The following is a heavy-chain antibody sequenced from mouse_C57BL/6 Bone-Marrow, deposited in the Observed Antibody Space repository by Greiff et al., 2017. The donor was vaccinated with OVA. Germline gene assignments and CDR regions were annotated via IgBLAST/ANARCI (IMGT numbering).Heavy chain of an antibody. J-gene: IGHJ4*01. CDR1: GFTFSSYA. V-gene: IGHV5-4*01. Sequence: DVMLVESGGGLVKPGGSLKLSCAASGFTFSSYAMSWVRQTPEKRLEWVATISDGGSYTYSPDNVKGRFTISRDNAKNNLYLQMSHLKSEDTAMYYCARDDGDYAMDYWGQATSVTVSS. CDR3: ARDDGDYAMDY. CDR2: ISDGGSYT.